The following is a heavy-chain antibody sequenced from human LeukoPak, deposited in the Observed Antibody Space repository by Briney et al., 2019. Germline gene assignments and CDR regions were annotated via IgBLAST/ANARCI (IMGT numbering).Heavy chain of an antibody. CDR3: ARDQRVWFYYYYYGMDV. CDR2: ISYDGRNK. D-gene: IGHD2-21*01. CDR1: GFTFSSYA. Sequence: GGSLRVSCAASGFTFSSYAMHWVRQAPGKGLEWVAVISYDGRNKYYAGSVKGRFTISRDNSKNTLYLQMNSLRAEDTAVYYCARDQRVWFYYYYYGMDVWGQGTTVTVSS. J-gene: IGHJ6*02. V-gene: IGHV3-30-3*01.